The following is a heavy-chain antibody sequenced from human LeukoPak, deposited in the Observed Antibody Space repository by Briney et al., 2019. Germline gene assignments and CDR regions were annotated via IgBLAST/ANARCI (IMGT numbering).Heavy chain of an antibody. V-gene: IGHV3-23*01. CDR1: GFTFSTYP. CDR2: ISTSGDTT. CDR3: ARGSPLSYYFDY. D-gene: IGHD2/OR15-2a*01. Sequence: GESLRLSCAASGFTFSTYPMHWVRQAPGKGLEWVSIISTSGDTTYYAGSVKGRFTISRDNSKNTLFLQMNSLRAEDTAVYYCARGSPLSYYFDYWGQGTLVTVSS. J-gene: IGHJ4*02.